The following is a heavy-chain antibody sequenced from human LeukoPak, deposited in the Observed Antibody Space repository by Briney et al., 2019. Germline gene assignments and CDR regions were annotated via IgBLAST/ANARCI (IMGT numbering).Heavy chain of an antibody. V-gene: IGHV4-4*07. D-gene: IGHD1-1*01. CDR1: GGSISSYH. CDR3: ARGRVSSSTWYSTYYYYFYMDV. Sequence: SETLSLTCTVSGGSISSYHWGWIRQPAGKGLEWIGRIYTTESTHYNPSLKSRVSMSVDTSKNQFSLKLRSVTAADTAVYFCARGRVSSSTWYSTYYYYFYMDVWGKGTTVTVSS. J-gene: IGHJ6*03. CDR2: IYTTEST.